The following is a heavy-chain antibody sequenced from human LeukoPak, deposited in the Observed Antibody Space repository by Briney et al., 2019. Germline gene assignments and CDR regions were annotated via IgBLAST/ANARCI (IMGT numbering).Heavy chain of an antibody. D-gene: IGHD6-19*01. CDR1: GYTFTSYG. CDR2: ISAYNGNT. J-gene: IGHJ4*02. CDR3: ARVDLGGWLYYFDY. V-gene: IGHV1-18*04. Sequence: ASVKVSCKASGYTFTSYGISWVRQAPGQGLEWMGWISAYNGNTNYAQKLRGRVTMTTDTSTSTAYMELRSLRSDDTAVYYCARVDLGGWLYYFDYWGQGTLVTVSS.